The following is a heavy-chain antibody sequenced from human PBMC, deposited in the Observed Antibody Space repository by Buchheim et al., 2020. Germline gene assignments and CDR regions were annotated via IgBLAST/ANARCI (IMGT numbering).Heavy chain of an antibody. D-gene: IGHD3-9*01. J-gene: IGHJ4*02. CDR2: ISGSGGNT. V-gene: IGHV3-23*01. CDR3: AKLLDDILTIGNY. CDR1: GFTFSSYA. Sequence: EVQLLESGGGLVQPGGSLRLSCAASGFTFSSYAMTWVRQAPGKGLEWVSGISGSGGNTYYADSVKGRFTISRDHSKNTLYLQMNSLRADDTAVYYCAKLLDDILTIGNYWGQGTL.